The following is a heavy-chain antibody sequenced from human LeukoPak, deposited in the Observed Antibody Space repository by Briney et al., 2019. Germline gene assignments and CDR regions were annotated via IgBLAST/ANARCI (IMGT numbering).Heavy chain of an antibody. D-gene: IGHD5-18*01. Sequence: GGSLRLSCAASGFTFSSYGMHWVRQAPGKGLEWVSSISSSSSYIYYADSVKGRFTISRDNAKNSLYLQMNSLRAEDTAVYYCAREDSYATDYWGQGTLVTVSS. CDR1: GFTFSSYG. J-gene: IGHJ4*02. CDR2: ISSSSSYI. V-gene: IGHV3-21*01. CDR3: AREDSYATDY.